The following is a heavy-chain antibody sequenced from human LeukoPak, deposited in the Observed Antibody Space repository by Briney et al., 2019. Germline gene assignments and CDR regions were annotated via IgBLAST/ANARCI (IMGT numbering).Heavy chain of an antibody. Sequence: GGSLRLSCAASGFTFSSYWMHWVRQAPGKGLVWVSRINSDGSSTSYADSVKGRFTISRDNAKNSLYLQMNSLRAEDTAIYYCTRVGYIDEGIDYWGQGTLVTVSS. D-gene: IGHD5-24*01. J-gene: IGHJ4*02. CDR1: GFTFSSYW. CDR3: TRVGYIDEGIDY. CDR2: INSDGSST. V-gene: IGHV3-74*01.